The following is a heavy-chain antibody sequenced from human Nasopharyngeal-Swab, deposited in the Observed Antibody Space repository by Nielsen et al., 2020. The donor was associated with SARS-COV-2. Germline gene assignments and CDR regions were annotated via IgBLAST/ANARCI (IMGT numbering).Heavy chain of an antibody. CDR3: ARGGGYSYGTWGWFDP. J-gene: IGHJ5*02. CDR2: IYYSGST. Sequence: PGKGLEWIGYIYYSGSTYYNPSLKSRVTISLDTSKNQFSLKLSSVIAADAAVYYCARGGGYSYGTWGWFDPWGQGTLVTVSS. D-gene: IGHD5-18*01. V-gene: IGHV4-31*02.